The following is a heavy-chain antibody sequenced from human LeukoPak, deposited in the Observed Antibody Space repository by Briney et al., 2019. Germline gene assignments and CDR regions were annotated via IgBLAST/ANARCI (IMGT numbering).Heavy chain of an antibody. Sequence: SETLSLTCTVSGDSISSGDYYWSWIRQPPGKGLEWIGRISSSGSTNYNPSLKSRVTISVDTSKNQFSLKLSSVPAADTAVYFCARGPYSYDSSGAFDIWGQGTMVTVSS. CDR2: ISSSGST. CDR1: GDSISSGDYY. CDR3: ARGPYSYDSSGAFDI. V-gene: IGHV4-61*02. D-gene: IGHD3-22*01. J-gene: IGHJ3*02.